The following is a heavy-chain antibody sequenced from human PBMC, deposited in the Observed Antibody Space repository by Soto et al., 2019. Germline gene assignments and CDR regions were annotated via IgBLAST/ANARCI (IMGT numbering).Heavy chain of an antibody. D-gene: IGHD3-10*01. CDR2: ISNDAVHT. Sequence: EVQLVESGGGLVQPGGSLTLSCVASGFTFTTYCMHWVRQAPGKGLEYLSAISNDAVHTYYANSVKDRFTISRDNSKDRLHLPMGSLKPENMIAIYWAREHLPGDYHPYVLAVWAQGTPSPSP. CDR1: GFTFTTYC. J-gene: IGHJ6*02. CDR3: AREHLPGDYHPYVLAV. V-gene: IGHV3-64*01.